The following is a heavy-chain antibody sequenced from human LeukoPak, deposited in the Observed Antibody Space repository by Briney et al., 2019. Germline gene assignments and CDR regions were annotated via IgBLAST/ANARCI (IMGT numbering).Heavy chain of an antibody. D-gene: IGHD6-13*01. CDR1: GFSFSRYS. V-gene: IGHV3-23*01. CDR3: AKEMELGVALYYFDS. CDR2: ISASGGST. J-gene: IGHJ4*01. Sequence: GGSLRLSCAASGFSFSRYSMYWVRQAPGKGLEWVATISASGGSTYYTDAVRGRFTISRDNLKNTLYLQMSSLRAEDTATFYCAKEMELGVALYYFDSWGHGTMVSVSS.